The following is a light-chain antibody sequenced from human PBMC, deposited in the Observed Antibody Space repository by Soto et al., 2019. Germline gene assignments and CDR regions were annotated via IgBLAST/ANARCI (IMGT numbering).Light chain of an antibody. Sequence: QSVLTQPPSASGTPGQTIAISFSGGGSNIGSHTVNWYQQLPGTAPRLLIYSNTQRPSGVPDRFSGSKSGTSASLAISGLQSEYEGDYYCAAWDDSLNGVVFGGGTKVTVL. CDR3: AAWDDSLNGVV. J-gene: IGLJ2*01. CDR2: SNT. CDR1: GSNIGSHT. V-gene: IGLV1-44*01.